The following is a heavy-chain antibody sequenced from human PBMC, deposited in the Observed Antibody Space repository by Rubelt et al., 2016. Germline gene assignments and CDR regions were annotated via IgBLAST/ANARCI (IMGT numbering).Heavy chain of an antibody. D-gene: IGHD2-15*01. V-gene: IGHV3-33*06. CDR3: AKSLVVAATLYYVDY. J-gene: IGHJ4*02. CDR1: GFTFSSYG. Sequence: RLSCAASGFTFSSYGMHWVRQAPGKGLEWVAVIWYDGSNKYYADSVKGRFTISRDNSKNTLYLQMNSLRAEDTAVYYCAKSLVVAATLYYVDYWGQGTLVTVSS. CDR2: IWYDGSNK.